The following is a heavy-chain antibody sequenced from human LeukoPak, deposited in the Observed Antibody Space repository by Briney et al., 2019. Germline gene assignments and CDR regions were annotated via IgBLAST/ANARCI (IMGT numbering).Heavy chain of an antibody. CDR2: INPNSGGT. CDR3: ARVGWSRIAVAGPHYYGMDV. Sequence: VASVKVSCKASGYTFTDYYMHWVRQAPGQGLEWMGWINPNSGGTNYAQKFQGRVTMTRDTSISTAYMELSRLRSDDMAVYYCARVGWSRIAVAGPHYYGMDVWGQGTTVTVSS. CDR1: GYTFTDYY. D-gene: IGHD6-19*01. J-gene: IGHJ6*02. V-gene: IGHV1-2*02.